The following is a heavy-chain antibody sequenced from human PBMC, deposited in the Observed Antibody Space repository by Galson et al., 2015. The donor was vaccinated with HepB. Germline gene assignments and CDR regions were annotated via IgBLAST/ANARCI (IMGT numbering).Heavy chain of an antibody. V-gene: IGHV4-34*01. Sequence: ETLSLTCGVAAGSFSGYSWNWIRQTPGKGLEYIGEINHSGDTQYNPSLKSRVIISVDTSKNQFSLKLSSMTAADTAVYYCARGDFWSGYSRGGGYYFDSWGQGTLVTVSS. D-gene: IGHD3-3*01. CDR2: INHSGDT. CDR3: ARGDFWSGYSRGGGYYFDS. CDR1: AGSFSGYS. J-gene: IGHJ4*02.